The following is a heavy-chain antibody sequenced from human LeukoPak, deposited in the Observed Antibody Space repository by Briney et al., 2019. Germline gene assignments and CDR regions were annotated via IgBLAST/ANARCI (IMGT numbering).Heavy chain of an antibody. J-gene: IGHJ4*02. CDR2: IGTAGDT. CDR1: GFTFSDYD. Sequence: PGGSLRLSCAASGFTFSDYDMHWVRQATGKGLEWVSAIGTAGDTYYTGSVKGRFTTSRGNAKNSLYLQMNSLRAGDTAVYYCARVAKERVGGVYYFDYWGQGTLVTVSS. CDR3: ARVAKERVGGVYYFDY. V-gene: IGHV3-13*01. D-gene: IGHD1-1*01.